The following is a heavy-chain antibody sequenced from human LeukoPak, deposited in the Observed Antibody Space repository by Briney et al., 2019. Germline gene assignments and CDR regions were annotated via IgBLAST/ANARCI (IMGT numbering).Heavy chain of an antibody. CDR2: ISYVGSNK. J-gene: IGHJ4*02. V-gene: IGHV3-30*18. Sequence: GGSLRLSCAASGFTFSSYGMHWVRQAPGKGLEWVAVISYVGSNKYYADSVKGRFTISRDNSKNTLYLQMNSLRAEDTAVYYCAKARVFLALLLWGQGTLVTVSS. CDR3: AKARVFLALLL. D-gene: IGHD3-3*01. CDR1: GFTFSSYG.